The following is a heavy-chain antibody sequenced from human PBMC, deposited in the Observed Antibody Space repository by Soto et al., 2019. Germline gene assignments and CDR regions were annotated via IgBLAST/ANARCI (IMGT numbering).Heavy chain of an antibody. CDR3: ARDWYYYDSSGYAVWGYFDY. Sequence: ASVKVSCKASGYTSTSYGISWVRQAPGQGLEWMGWISAYNGNTNYAQKLQGRVTMTTDTSTSTAYMELRSLRSDDTAVYYCARDWYYYDSSGYAVWGYFDYWGQGTLVTVSS. CDR1: GYTSTSYG. V-gene: IGHV1-18*01. CDR2: ISAYNGNT. D-gene: IGHD3-22*01. J-gene: IGHJ4*02.